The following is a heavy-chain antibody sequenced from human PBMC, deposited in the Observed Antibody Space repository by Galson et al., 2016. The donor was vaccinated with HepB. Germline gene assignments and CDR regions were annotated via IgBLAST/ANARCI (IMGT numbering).Heavy chain of an antibody. CDR3: AKGLFVYDILTAFDS. V-gene: IGHV3-30*18. Sequence: SLRLSCAASGVTFSTSGMHWVRQAPGKGLEWVAVMSYHGSNKYYADSVKGRFTISRDNSKNTLYLQMNSLRAEDTAVYYCAKGLFVYDILTAFDSWGQGTLVTVSS. CDR2: MSYHGSNK. D-gene: IGHD3-9*01. CDR1: GVTFSTSG. J-gene: IGHJ4*02.